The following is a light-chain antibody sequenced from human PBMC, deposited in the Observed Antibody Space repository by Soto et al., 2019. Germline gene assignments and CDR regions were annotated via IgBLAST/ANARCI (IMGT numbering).Light chain of an antibody. CDR2: GTS. CDR3: QQYNNWPRT. V-gene: IGKV3-15*01. J-gene: IGKJ1*01. CDR1: QSINSN. Sequence: EIVMTQSPATLSVSPGERATLSCRASQSINSNLAWYQQKPGQAPRLLIYGTSTGATGIPARFSGSGSGTEFTLTISSLQSEDFAVYYCQQYNNWPRTFGQGTKVEI.